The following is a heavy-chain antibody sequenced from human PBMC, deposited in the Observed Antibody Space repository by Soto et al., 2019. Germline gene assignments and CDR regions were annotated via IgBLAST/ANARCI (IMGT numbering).Heavy chain of an antibody. CDR1: GGTFSNYA. Sequence: QVQLVQSGAEVKKPGSSVKVSCKASGGTFSNYAISWVRQAPGQGLEWMGGIIPISGTANYAQKFQGRVTLTAGESTSTGYMELSSLRSEDTAVYYCARSQGSSTSLEIYYYYYYGMDVWGQGTTVTVSS. CDR3: ARSQGSSTSLEIYYYYYYGMDV. D-gene: IGHD2-2*01. J-gene: IGHJ6*02. CDR2: IIPISGTA. V-gene: IGHV1-69*01.